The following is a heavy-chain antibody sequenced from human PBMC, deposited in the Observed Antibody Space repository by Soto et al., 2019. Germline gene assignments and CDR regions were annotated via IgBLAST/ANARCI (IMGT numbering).Heavy chain of an antibody. CDR3: AMLGGWSGGSSGMDV. CDR1: GLIFSDYH. Sequence: EVQLVESGGGLVQPGGSLRLSCAASGLIFSDYHMDWVRQAPGKGLEWVGRIRRKANSYTTEYAESVKGRFTISRDDSKNSLYLQMNSLKSKDTAVYYCAMLGGWSGGSSGMDVWGQGTTVTVSS. J-gene: IGHJ6*02. D-gene: IGHD6-19*01. CDR2: IRRKANSYTT. V-gene: IGHV3-72*01.